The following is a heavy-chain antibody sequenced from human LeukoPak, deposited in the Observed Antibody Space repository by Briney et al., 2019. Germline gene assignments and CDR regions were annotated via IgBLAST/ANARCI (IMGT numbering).Heavy chain of an antibody. J-gene: IGHJ4*02. V-gene: IGHV1-2*02. Sequence: ASVKVSCKASGYTFTGYYMHWVRQAPGQGLEWMGWINPNSGGTNYAQKFQGRVTMTRDTSISTAYMELSRLRSDDTAVYYCAKHRGSSGADARPAEYWGQGTLVTVSS. D-gene: IGHD5-12*01. CDR3: AKHRGSSGADARPAEY. CDR1: GYTFTGYY. CDR2: INPNSGGT.